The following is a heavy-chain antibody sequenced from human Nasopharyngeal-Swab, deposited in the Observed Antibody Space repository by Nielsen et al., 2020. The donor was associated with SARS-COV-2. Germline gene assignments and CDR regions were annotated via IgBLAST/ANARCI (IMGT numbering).Heavy chain of an antibody. Sequence: GSLRLSCSVSGCSISSSSYYWGWIRQPPGKALEYIGAVYRYGDTYYNPSLKSRVTISVDTSKNQLSLTLTSVTAAATAVYFCARLGVVVPAAISGPWGQGTLVAGSS. V-gene: IGHV4-39*01. D-gene: IGHD2-21*01. CDR2: VYRYGDT. CDR1: GCSISSSSYY. CDR3: ARLGVVVPAAISGP. J-gene: IGHJ5*02.